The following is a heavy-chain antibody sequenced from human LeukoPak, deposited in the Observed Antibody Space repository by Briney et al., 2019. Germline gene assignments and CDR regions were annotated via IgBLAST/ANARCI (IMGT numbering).Heavy chain of an antibody. V-gene: IGHV4-59*01. D-gene: IGHD1-26*01. CDR2: IYYSGST. J-gene: IGHJ6*02. CDR3: ARGGKWELYYYYYGMGV. CDR1: GGSISSYY. Sequence: PSETLSLTCTVSGGSISSYYWSWIRQPPGKGLEWIGYIYYSGSTNYNPSLKSRVTISVDTSKNQFSPKLSSVTAADTAVYYCARGGKWELYYYYYGMGVWGQGTTVTVSS.